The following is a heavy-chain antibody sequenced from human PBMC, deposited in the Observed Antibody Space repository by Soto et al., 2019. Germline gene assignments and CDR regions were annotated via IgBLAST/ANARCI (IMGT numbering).Heavy chain of an antibody. D-gene: IGHD6-19*01. J-gene: IGHJ4*02. CDR3: AGGSGWLTDY. V-gene: IGHV3-33*01. CDR1: GFTFSSHG. Sequence: GRSLRLSCAASGFTFSSHGMHWVRQAPGKGLEWVAVIWYDGSNKYYADSVKGRFTISRDNSKNSMYLQMNSLRAEDTAVYYCAGGSGWLTDYWGQGTLVTVSS. CDR2: IWYDGSNK.